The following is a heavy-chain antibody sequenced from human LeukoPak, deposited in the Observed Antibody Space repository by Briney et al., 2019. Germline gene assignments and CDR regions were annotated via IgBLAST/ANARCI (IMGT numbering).Heavy chain of an antibody. Sequence: GGSLRLSCAASGFTFSSYSMNWVRQAPGKGLEWVSSISSSSSYIYYADSVKGRFTISRDNAKNSLYLQMNSLRAEDTAVYYCARRTIYRVLGFDYWGQGTLVTVSS. CDR3: ARRTIYRVLGFDY. V-gene: IGHV3-21*01. CDR1: GFTFSSYS. D-gene: IGHD1-14*01. J-gene: IGHJ4*02. CDR2: ISSSSSYI.